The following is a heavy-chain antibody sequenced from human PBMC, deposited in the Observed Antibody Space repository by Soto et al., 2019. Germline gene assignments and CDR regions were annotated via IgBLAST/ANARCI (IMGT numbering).Heavy chain of an antibody. CDR3: ARDRLLRYSGYEAHYYGMDV. CDR1: GYTFTSYG. Sequence: ASVKVSCKASGYTFTSYGISWVRQAPGQGLEWMGWISAYNGNTNYAQKLQGRVTMTTDTSTSTVYMELRSLRSDDTAVYYCARDRLLRYSGYEAHYYGMDVWGQGTTVTVSS. J-gene: IGHJ6*02. D-gene: IGHD5-12*01. V-gene: IGHV1-18*04. CDR2: ISAYNGNT.